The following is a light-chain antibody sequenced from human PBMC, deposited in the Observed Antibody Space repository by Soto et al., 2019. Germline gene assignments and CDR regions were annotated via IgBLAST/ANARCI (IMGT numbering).Light chain of an antibody. CDR3: QQLNSYRRT. CDR1: QGISSF. CDR2: AAS. J-gene: IGKJ1*01. V-gene: IGKV1-9*01. Sequence: DIQLTQSPSFLSASVGDRVTITCRASQGISSFLAWYQQKPGKAPKLLIYAASTLQSGVPSRFSGGGSGTEFTLTINSLQPEDFATYYCQQLNSYRRTFGQGTKVEIK.